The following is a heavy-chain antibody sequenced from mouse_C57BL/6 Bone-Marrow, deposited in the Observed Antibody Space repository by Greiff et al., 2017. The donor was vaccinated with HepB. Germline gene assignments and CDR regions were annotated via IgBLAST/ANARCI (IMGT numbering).Heavy chain of an antibody. Sequence: QVQLQQPGAELVMPGASVKLSCKASGYTFTSYWIHWVKQRPGQGLEWIGEIDPSDSYTNYNQKFKGKSTLTVDKSSSTAYMQLSSLTSEDSAVYYCARGNWYFDYWGQGTTLTVSS. CDR1: GYTFTSYW. V-gene: IGHV1-69*01. J-gene: IGHJ2*01. CDR3: ARGNWYFDY. D-gene: IGHD2-1*01. CDR2: IDPSDSYT.